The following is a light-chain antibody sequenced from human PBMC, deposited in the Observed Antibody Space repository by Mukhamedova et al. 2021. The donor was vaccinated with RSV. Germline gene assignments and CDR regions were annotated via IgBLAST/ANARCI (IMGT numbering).Light chain of an antibody. V-gene: IGLV2-8*01. CDR1: SSDVGVYNY. CDR2: EVN. J-gene: IGLJ2*01. CDR3: SSYAGINNLL. Sequence: GPSSDVGVYNYVSWYQQHPGKAPKLMIYEVNKRPSGVPDRFSGSKSGNTASLTVSGLQAEDEADYYCSSYAGINNLLFGGGTKLSVL.